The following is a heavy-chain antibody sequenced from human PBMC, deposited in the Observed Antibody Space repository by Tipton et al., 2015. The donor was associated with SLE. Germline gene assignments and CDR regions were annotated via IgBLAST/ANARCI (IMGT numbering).Heavy chain of an antibody. V-gene: IGHV4-38-2*02. CDR1: GYSISSGYY. D-gene: IGHD6-6*01. J-gene: IGHJ6*02. CDR3: ARGRGSSSMGPYGMDV. Sequence: TLSLTCTVSGYSISSGYYWGWIRQPPGKGLEWIGEINHSGSTNYNPSLKSRVTISVDTSKNQFSLKLSSVTAADTAVYYCARGRGSSSMGPYGMDVWGQGTTVTASS. CDR2: INHSGST.